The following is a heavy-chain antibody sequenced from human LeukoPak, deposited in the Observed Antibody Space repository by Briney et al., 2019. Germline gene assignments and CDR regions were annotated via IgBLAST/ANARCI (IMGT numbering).Heavy chain of an antibody. J-gene: IGHJ4*02. CDR3: ARAPPGYCSGGSCSRPLDF. Sequence: GGSLRLSCAASGVTFSSYWMHWVRQAPGKGPVLVSRINSDGSSTIYADSVKGRFTISRDNAKSTLYLQMNSLSAEDPAVYYCARAPPGYCSGGSCSRPLDFWGQGTLVTVSS. D-gene: IGHD2-15*01. CDR2: INSDGSST. V-gene: IGHV3-74*01. CDR1: GVTFSSYW.